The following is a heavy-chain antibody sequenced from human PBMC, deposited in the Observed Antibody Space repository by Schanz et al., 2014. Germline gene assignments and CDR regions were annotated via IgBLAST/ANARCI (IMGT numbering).Heavy chain of an antibody. V-gene: IGHV3-11*03. D-gene: IGHD1-26*01. CDR2: INTGSNYI. CDR3: ARNRGSGGQNWYFDL. CDR1: GFSFSDYY. Sequence: QVHLLESGGGLVEPGGSLRLSCAASGFSFSDYYMSWIRQAPGKGLEWISFINTGSNYINYADSVKGRFTISRDNTKNSLFLQLNSLRADDTAVYYCARNRGSGGQNWYFDLWGRGPLVTGAS. J-gene: IGHJ2*01.